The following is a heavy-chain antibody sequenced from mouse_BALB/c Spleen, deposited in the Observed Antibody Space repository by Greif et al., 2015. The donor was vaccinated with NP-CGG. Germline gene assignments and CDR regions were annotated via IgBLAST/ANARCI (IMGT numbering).Heavy chain of an antibody. CDR1: GYTFTSYN. J-gene: IGHJ1*01. CDR2: IYPGNGDT. Sequence: LQQSGAELVKPGASVKMSCKASGYTFTSYNMHWVKQTPGQGLEWIGAIYPGNGDTSYNQKFKGKATLTADKSSSTAYMQLSSLTSEDSAVYYCARGGYGYYFDVWGAGTTVTVSS. D-gene: IGHD1-2*01. CDR3: ARGGYGYYFDV. V-gene: IGHV1-12*01.